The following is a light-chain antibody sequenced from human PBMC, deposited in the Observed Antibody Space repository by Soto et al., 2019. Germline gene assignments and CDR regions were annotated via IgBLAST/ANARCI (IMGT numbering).Light chain of an antibody. CDR1: QSIGNW. J-gene: IGKJ1*01. V-gene: IGKV1-5*01. Sequence: IQMTQSPSTLSAAGGERVTITCRASQSIGNWLAWYQQKPGKAPKLLIYDASSLESGVPSRFSGSGSATEFTLTISSLQPDDFATYNCQQYNNYWTFGQGTKVDIK. CDR3: QQYNNYWT. CDR2: DAS.